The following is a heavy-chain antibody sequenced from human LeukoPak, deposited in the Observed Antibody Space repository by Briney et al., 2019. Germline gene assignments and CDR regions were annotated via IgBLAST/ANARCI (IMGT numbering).Heavy chain of an antibody. CDR3: AKGRQQLVQGYFDY. J-gene: IGHJ4*02. V-gene: IGHV3-9*01. CDR2: ISWNSGSI. Sequence: SGRSLRLSCAASGFTFDDYAMHWVRQAPGKGLEWVSGISWNSGSIGYADSVEGRFTISRDNAKNSLYLQMNSLRAEDTALYYCAKGRQQLVQGYFDYWGQGTLVTVSS. CDR1: GFTFDDYA. D-gene: IGHD6-6*01.